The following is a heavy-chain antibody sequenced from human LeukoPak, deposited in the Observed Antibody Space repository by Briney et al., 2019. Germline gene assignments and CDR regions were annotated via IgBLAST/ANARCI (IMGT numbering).Heavy chain of an antibody. V-gene: IGHV3-7*01. J-gene: IGHJ5*02. CDR3: ARDKLKSIGVALGWFDP. CDR2: INEGGTEK. CDR1: GFTFSNSW. D-gene: IGHD3-3*01. Sequence: PGGSLRLSCAASGFTFSNSWMSWVRQAPGKGLEWVANINEGGTEKYSVDSVRGRFTISRDNAKNSLYLQMNSLRAEDTAVYYCARDKLKSIGVALGWFDPWGQGTLVTVSS.